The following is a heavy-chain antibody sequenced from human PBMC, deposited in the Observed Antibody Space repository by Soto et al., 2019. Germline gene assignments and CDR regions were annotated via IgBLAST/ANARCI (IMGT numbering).Heavy chain of an antibody. CDR2: INHSGST. D-gene: IGHD5-12*01. CDR1: GGSFSGYY. CDR3: ARLEGLATISYYFDF. V-gene: IGHV4-34*01. J-gene: IGHJ4*02. Sequence: SETLCLTCAVYGGSFSGYYWSWIRQPPGKGLEWIGEINHSGSTNYNPSLKSRVTISVDTSKNQFSLKLSSVTAADSAVYFCARLEGLATISYYFDFWGPGALVTVSS.